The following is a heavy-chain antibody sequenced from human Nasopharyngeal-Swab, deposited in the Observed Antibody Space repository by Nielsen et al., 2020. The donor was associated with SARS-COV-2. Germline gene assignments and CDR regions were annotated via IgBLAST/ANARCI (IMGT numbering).Heavy chain of an antibody. CDR3: AKSGIAAAGIFDY. D-gene: IGHD6-13*01. J-gene: IGHJ4*02. Sequence: GGSLRLSCAASGFTFSSYGMHWVRQAPGKGLEWVAVISYDGSNKYYADSVKGRFTISRDNSKNTLYLQMNSLRAEDTAVYCCAKSGIAAAGIFDYWGQGTLVTVSS. CDR2: ISYDGSNK. V-gene: IGHV3-30*18. CDR1: GFTFSSYG.